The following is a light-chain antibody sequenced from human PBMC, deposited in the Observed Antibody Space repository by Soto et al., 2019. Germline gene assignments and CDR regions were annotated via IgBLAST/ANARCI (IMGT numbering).Light chain of an antibody. V-gene: IGKV1-5*03. Sequence: DIQVTQSPSTLSASVGDRVTITCRASQNIGSWLAWYQQQPGKAPKLLIFKASSLESGVPSRFSGSGSGTEFTLTISSLQPDDFATYYCQQYNSYPYTFCQGTKLEIK. J-gene: IGKJ2*01. CDR1: QNIGSW. CDR3: QQYNSYPYT. CDR2: KAS.